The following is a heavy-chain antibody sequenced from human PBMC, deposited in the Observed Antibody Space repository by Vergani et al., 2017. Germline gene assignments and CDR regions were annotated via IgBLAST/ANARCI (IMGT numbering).Heavy chain of an antibody. V-gene: IGHV1-18*01. CDR3: ARGVEGDDYGDYGDAFDI. Sequence: QVQLVQSGAEVKKPGASVKVSCKASGYTFTSYGISWVRQAPGQGLEWMGWISAYNGNTNYAQKLQGRVTMTTDTSTSTAYMELSSLRSEDTAVYYCARGVEGDDYGDYGDAFDIWGQGTMVTVSS. CDR1: GYTFTSYG. J-gene: IGHJ3*02. D-gene: IGHD4-17*01. CDR2: ISAYNGNT.